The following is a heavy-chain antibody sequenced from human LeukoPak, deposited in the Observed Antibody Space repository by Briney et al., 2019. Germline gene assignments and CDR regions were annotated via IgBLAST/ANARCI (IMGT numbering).Heavy chain of an antibody. J-gene: IGHJ4*02. CDR2: IYYSGST. CDR1: GGSISSYY. D-gene: IGHD4-17*01. CDR3: ARDLSGATGNY. V-gene: IGHV4-59*01. Sequence: PSETLSLTCTVSGGSISSYYWSWIRQPPGKGLEWIGYIYYSGSTNYNPSLKSRVTISVDTSKNQFSLKLSSVTAADTAVYYCARDLSGATGNYWGQGTLVTVSS.